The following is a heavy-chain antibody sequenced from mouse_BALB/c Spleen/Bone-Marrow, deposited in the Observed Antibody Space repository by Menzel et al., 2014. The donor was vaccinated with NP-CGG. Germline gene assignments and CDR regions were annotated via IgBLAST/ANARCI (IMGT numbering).Heavy chain of an antibody. CDR3: AREDGNHVGFAY. Sequence: VQLQQSGAELMKPGASVKISCKATGYTFSSYWIEWVKQRPGHGLEWIGEILPGSGSTNYNEKFKGKATFTADTSSNTGYMQLSSLTSEDSAVYYCAREDGNHVGFAYWGQGTLVTVSA. V-gene: IGHV1-9*01. J-gene: IGHJ3*01. CDR1: GYTFSSYW. CDR2: ILPGSGST. D-gene: IGHD2-1*01.